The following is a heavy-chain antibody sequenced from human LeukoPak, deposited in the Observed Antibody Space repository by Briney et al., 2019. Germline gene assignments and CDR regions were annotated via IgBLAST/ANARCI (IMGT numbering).Heavy chain of an antibody. CDR1: GFTFSNYW. J-gene: IGHJ4*02. CDR2: ISYDGSNK. V-gene: IGHV3-30-3*01. CDR3: ARSERYSSSRFDY. D-gene: IGHD6-6*01. Sequence: GGSLRLSCAASGFTFSNYWMHWVRQAPGKGLVWVAVISYDGSNKYYADSVKGRFTISRDNSKNTLYLQMNSLRAEDTAVYYCARSERYSSSRFDYWGQGTLVTVSS.